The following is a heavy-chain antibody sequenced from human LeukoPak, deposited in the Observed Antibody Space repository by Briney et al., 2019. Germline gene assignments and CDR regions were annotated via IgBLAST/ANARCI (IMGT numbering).Heavy chain of an antibody. V-gene: IGHV4-59*01. CDR2: IYYSGST. D-gene: IGHD3-22*01. CDR1: GGSISSYC. Sequence: KPSETLSLTCTVSGGSISSYCWSWIRQPPGKGLEWIGYIYYSGSTNYNPSLKSRVTISVDTSKNQFSLKLSSVTAADTAVYYCAREASGSVDYWGQGTLVTVSS. CDR3: AREASGSVDY. J-gene: IGHJ4*02.